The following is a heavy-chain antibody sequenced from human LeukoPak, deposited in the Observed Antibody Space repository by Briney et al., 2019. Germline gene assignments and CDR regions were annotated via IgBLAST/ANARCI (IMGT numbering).Heavy chain of an antibody. CDR2: INGGGGDI. CDR1: GFTFSSYA. J-gene: IGHJ4*02. V-gene: IGHV3-23*01. D-gene: IGHD2-8*01. Sequence: GGSLRLSCAASGFTFSSYAMTWVRQAPGKRLEWLSIINGGGGDIHYADSVKGRFTISRDNSKNMIYLQMNSLRAEDTAVYYCVKNGGTFDYWGQGTLVTVSP. CDR3: VKNGGTFDY.